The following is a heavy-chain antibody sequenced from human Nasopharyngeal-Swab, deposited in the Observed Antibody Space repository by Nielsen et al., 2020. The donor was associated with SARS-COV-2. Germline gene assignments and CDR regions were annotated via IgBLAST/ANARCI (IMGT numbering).Heavy chain of an antibody. J-gene: IGHJ4*02. CDR2: IGDKAHNYAT. CDR3: TTDYYLDY. Sequence: VRQMPGKGLEWVVRIGDKAHNYATTYAASVKGRFTISRDDSKNTAFLQMDSLKTEDADLYYCTTDYYLDYWGQGTLVTVSS. V-gene: IGHV3-73*01.